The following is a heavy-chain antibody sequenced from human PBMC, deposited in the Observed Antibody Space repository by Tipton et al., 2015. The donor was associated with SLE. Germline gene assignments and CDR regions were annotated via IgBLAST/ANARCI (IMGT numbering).Heavy chain of an antibody. D-gene: IGHD2/OR15-2a*01. V-gene: IGHV3-7*01. CDR1: GFPFTSYA. J-gene: IGHJ4*02. CDR3: VLWAYGNY. Sequence: SLRLSCAASGFPFTSYAMNWLRQAPGKGLEWVAHMKQDGSEKYYVDSMKGRFTISRDNAQNSLYLQMSSLRVEDTAVYYCVLWAYGNYWGQGTLVTVSS. CDR2: MKQDGSEK.